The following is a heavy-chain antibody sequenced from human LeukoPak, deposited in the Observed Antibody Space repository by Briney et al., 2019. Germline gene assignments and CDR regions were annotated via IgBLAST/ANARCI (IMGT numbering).Heavy chain of an antibody. CDR1: GYTFTGYY. CDR2: INPNSGGT. CDR3: VRGGPNRSGWTLDY. J-gene: IGHJ4*02. D-gene: IGHD6-19*01. Sequence: ASVKVSCKASGYTFTGYYMHWVRQAPGQGLEWMGWINPNSGGTNYAQKFQGWVTMTRDTSISTAYMELNSLRPEDTAVFFCVRGGPNRSGWTLDYWGQGTLVTVSS. V-gene: IGHV1-2*04.